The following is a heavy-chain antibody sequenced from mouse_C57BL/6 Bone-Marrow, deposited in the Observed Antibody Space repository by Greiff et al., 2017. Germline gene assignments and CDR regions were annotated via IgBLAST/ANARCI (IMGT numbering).Heavy chain of an antibody. Sequence: VQLQQSGAELVRPGASVKLSCTASGFNIKDDYMHWVKQRPEQGLEWIGWIDPENGDTEYASKFQGKATITADPSSNTAYLQLSSLPSEDTAVYYCTTPFYYGSSFYWYFDDWGTGTTVTVSS. V-gene: IGHV14-4*01. CDR2: IDPENGDT. CDR3: TTPFYYGSSFYWYFDD. J-gene: IGHJ1*03. CDR1: GFNIKDDY. D-gene: IGHD1-1*01.